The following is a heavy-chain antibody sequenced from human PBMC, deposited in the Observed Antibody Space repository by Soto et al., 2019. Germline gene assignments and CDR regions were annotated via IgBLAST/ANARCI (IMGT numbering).Heavy chain of an antibody. D-gene: IGHD3-22*01. CDR1: GYTFTGYY. CDR3: ARFYRGQWLYAGAAYFDY. J-gene: IGHJ4*02. Sequence: VASVKVSCKASGYTFTGYYMHWVRQAPGQGLEWMGWINPNSGGTNYAQKFQGRVTMTRDTSISTAYMELSRLRSDDTAVYYCARFYRGQWLYAGAAYFDYWGQGTLVTSPQ. CDR2: INPNSGGT. V-gene: IGHV1-2*02.